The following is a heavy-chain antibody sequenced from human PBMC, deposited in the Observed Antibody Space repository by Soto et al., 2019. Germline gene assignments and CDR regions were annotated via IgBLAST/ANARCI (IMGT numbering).Heavy chain of an antibody. V-gene: IGHV3-30*18. CDR3: AKDNYSSSSRYYFDY. D-gene: IGHD6-6*01. CDR1: GFTFSSYG. Sequence: GGSLRLSCAASGFTFSSYGMHWVRQAPGKGLEWVAVISYDGSNKYYADSVKGRFTISRDNSKNTLYLQMNSLRAEDTAVYYCAKDNYSSSSRYYFDYWGQGTLVTVSS. J-gene: IGHJ4*02. CDR2: ISYDGSNK.